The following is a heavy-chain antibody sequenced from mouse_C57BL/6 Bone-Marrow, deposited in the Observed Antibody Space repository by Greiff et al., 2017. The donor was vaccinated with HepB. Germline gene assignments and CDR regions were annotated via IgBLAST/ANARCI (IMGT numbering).Heavy chain of an antibody. D-gene: IGHD2-3*01. CDR2: IYPGSGNT. Sequence: QVQLQQSGAELVRPGASVKLSCKASGYTFTDYYINWVKQRPGQGLEWIARIYPGSGNTYYNEKFKGKATLTAEKSSSTAYMQLSSLTSEDSAVYFCAREEGWERWLLLFDYWGQGTTLTVSS. J-gene: IGHJ2*01. CDR3: AREEGWERWLLLFDY. CDR1: GYTFTDYY. V-gene: IGHV1-76*01.